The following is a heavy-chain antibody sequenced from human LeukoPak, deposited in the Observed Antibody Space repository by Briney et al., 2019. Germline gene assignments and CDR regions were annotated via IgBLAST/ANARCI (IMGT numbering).Heavy chain of an antibody. D-gene: IGHD6-13*01. V-gene: IGHV3-21*04. CDR1: GFTFSSYS. CDR2: ISSSSTYI. CDR3: AKGLATAGTGFDY. Sequence: GGSLRLSCAASGFTFSSYSMNWVRQAPGKGLEWVSSISSSSTYIYYADSVKGRFTISRDNAKNSLYLQMNSLRAEDTAVYYCAKGLATAGTGFDYWGQGTLATVSS. J-gene: IGHJ4*02.